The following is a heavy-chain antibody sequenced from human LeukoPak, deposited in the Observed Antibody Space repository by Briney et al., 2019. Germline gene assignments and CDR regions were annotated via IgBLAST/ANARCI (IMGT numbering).Heavy chain of an antibody. CDR3: AREGYDILTGYYTTNYFDY. CDR1: GYSSTAYG. J-gene: IGHJ4*02. Sequence: GASVKVSYKPSGYSSTAYGISWGRQAPGGGLERRGWISAYNGNTNYAQKLQGRVTMTTDTSPSTAYMELRSLRSDDTAVYYCAREGYDILTGYYTTNYFDYWGQGTLVTVS. D-gene: IGHD3-9*01. CDR2: ISAYNGNT. V-gene: IGHV1-18*04.